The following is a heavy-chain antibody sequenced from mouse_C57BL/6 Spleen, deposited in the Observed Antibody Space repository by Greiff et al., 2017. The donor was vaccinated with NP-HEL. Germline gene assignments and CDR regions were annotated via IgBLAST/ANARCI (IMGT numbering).Heavy chain of an antibody. CDR1: GYTFTSYW. V-gene: IGHV1-7*01. J-gene: IGHJ4*01. Sequence: VQLQQSGAELAKPGASVKLSCTASGYTFTSYWMHWVKQRPGPGLEWIGYIHPTSGYTKYNQKFKDKATLTADKSSSPAYMQLSSLTYEDSAVYYCARGSSYYYAIDYWGQGTSVTVSS. D-gene: IGHD1-1*01. CDR2: IHPTSGYT. CDR3: ARGSSYYYAIDY.